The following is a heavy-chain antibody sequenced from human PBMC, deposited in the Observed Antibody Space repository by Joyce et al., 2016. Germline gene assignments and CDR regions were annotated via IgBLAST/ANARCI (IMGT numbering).Heavy chain of an antibody. CDR2: VTGSGGTT. Sequence: EVQLLESGGGLVQPGGSLRLSCAASGFNFRGFVMAWVRRAPGKGLEWVSGVTGSGGTTFNADSVQGRFTISRDNGKNTLYLQMNSLRAEDTAVYYCAEGDYDFWSGHGTFDIWGQGTMVTVSS. V-gene: IGHV3-23*01. J-gene: IGHJ3*02. CDR1: GFNFRGFV. CDR3: AEGDYDFWSGHGTFDI. D-gene: IGHD3-3*01.